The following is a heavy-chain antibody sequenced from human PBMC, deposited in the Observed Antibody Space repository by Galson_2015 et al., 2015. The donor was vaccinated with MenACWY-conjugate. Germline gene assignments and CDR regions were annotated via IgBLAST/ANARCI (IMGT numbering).Heavy chain of an antibody. D-gene: IGHD2-15*01. CDR3: ARGTVLVVAARVSYYFYGMDV. V-gene: IGHV4-59*08. CDR1: GGSISSYY. J-gene: IGHJ6*02. Sequence: SEPLSLTCTVSGGSISSYYWSWIRQPPGKGLEWIGYIYYSGSTNYNPSLKSRVTISVDTSKNQFSLKLSSVTAADTAVYYCARGTVLVVAARVSYYFYGMDVWGQGTPVTVSS. CDR2: IYYSGST.